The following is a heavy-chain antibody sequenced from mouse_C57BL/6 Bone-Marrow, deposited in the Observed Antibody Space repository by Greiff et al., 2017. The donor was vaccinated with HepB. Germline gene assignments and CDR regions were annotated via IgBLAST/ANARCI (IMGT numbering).Heavy chain of an antibody. J-gene: IGHJ3*01. D-gene: IGHD1-1*01. V-gene: IGHV1-82*01. Sequence: VQLMESGPELVMPGASVKISCKASGYAFSSYWMNWVKQRPGKGLEWIGRIYPGDGYTNYNGKFKGKATLTADKSSSTAYMQLSSLTSEDSAVYFCARGGANEYGSSHRFAYWGQGTLVTVSA. CDR3: ARGGANEYGSSHRFAY. CDR1: GYAFSSYW. CDR2: IYPGDGYT.